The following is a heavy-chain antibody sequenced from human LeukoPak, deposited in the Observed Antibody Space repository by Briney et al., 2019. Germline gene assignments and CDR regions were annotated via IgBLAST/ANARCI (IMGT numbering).Heavy chain of an antibody. Sequence: GGSLRLSCAASGFTFSSYWMHWVRQAPGKGLVWVSRINSDGSSTSYADSVKGRFTISRDNSKNTLYVQVNSLGTEDTAAYYCAKGSYYDSSGSFYFDYWGQGTLVTVSS. D-gene: IGHD3-22*01. CDR1: GFTFSSYW. CDR2: INSDGSST. CDR3: AKGSYYDSSGSFYFDY. V-gene: IGHV3-74*01. J-gene: IGHJ4*02.